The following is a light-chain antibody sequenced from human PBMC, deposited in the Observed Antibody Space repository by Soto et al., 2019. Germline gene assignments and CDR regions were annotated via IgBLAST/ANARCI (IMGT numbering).Light chain of an antibody. V-gene: IGLV2-11*01. CDR1: SSDVGGHNY. CDR3: CSYAGSYTYV. Sequence: QSVLTQPRSVSGSPGQSVTISCTGTSSDVGGHNYVSWYQQHPGKAPQLMIYDVTKRPSGVPDRFSGSKSGSTASLTISGLQAEDEADYYCCSYAGSYTYVFETGTKVTVL. CDR2: DVT. J-gene: IGLJ1*01.